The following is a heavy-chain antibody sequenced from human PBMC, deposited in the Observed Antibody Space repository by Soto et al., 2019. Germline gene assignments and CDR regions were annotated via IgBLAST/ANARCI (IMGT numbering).Heavy chain of an antibody. CDR3: SFQESTTVTMFEY. D-gene: IGHD4-17*01. Sequence: TGGSLRLSCAASGFSFSNVWMIWVRQAPGKGLEWVGRIKSKTDGGTTDYAAPVKGRFTISRDDSKTTLYLQMNSLKTEDTAVYYCSFQESTTVTMFEYWGQGTLVTVSS. CDR1: GFSFSNVW. J-gene: IGHJ4*02. CDR2: IKSKTDGGTT. V-gene: IGHV3-15*01.